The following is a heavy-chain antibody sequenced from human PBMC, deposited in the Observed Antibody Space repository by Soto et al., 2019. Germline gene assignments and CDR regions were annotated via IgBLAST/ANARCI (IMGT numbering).Heavy chain of an antibody. CDR1: GASIRSYY. CDR3: ASRGYYEDAFDI. J-gene: IGHJ3*02. CDR2: VYTSDYT. D-gene: IGHD3-16*01. Sequence: PSETLSLTCSVSGASIRSYYWHWIRQPPGKGLEWIGYVYTSDYTRYSSSLKSRVTISVDTSKNQFSLKLSSVTAADTAVYYCASRGYYEDAFDIWGQGTMVTVSS. V-gene: IGHV4-59*01.